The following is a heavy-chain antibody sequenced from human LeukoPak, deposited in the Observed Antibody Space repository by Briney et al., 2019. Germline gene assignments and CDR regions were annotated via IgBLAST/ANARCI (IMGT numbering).Heavy chain of an antibody. J-gene: IGHJ5*02. CDR1: GGSISSYY. D-gene: IGHD2/OR15-2a*01. CDR3: ARCPDYLLLGFDP. V-gene: IGHV4-59*08. Sequence: SETLSLTCAVSGGSISSYYWSWIRQPPGKGLEWIGYIYYSGSTNYNPSLKSRVTISVDTSKNQFSLKLSSVTAADTAVYYCARCPDYLLLGFDPWGQGTLVTVSS. CDR2: IYYSGST.